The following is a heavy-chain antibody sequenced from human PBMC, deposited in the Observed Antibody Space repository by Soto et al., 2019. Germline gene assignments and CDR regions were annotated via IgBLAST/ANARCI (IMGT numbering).Heavy chain of an antibody. CDR3: AHGDYDILTGYYLFDY. Sequence: SGPTLVNPTQTLTLTCTFSGFSLSTSGVGVGWIRQPPGKALEWLALIYWDDDKRYSPSLKSRLTITKDTSKNQVVLTMTNMDPVDTATYYCAHGDYDILTGYYLFDYWGQGTLVTAPQ. CDR2: IYWDDDK. V-gene: IGHV2-5*02. D-gene: IGHD3-9*01. J-gene: IGHJ4*02. CDR1: GFSLSTSGVG.